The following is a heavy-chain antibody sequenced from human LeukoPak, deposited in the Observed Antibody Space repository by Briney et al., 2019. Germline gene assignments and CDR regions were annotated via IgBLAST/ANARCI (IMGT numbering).Heavy chain of an antibody. CDR3: ARQAYYYDSSGYYVDDAFDI. J-gene: IGHJ3*02. D-gene: IGHD3-22*01. Sequence: SETLSLTCAVYGESFSGYYWSWIRQPPGKGLEWIGEINHSGSTNYNPSLKSRVTISVDTSKNQFSLKLSSVTAADTAVYYCARQAYYYDSSGYYVDDAFDIWGQGTMVTVSS. CDR1: GESFSGYY. CDR2: INHSGST. V-gene: IGHV4-34*01.